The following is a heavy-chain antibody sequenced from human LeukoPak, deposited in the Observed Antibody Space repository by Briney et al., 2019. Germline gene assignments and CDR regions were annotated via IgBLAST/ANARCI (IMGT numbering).Heavy chain of an antibody. J-gene: IGHJ2*01. CDR2: IYSSGNT. Sequence: GGSLRLSCAASGLTVSNNYMSWVRQAPGKGLEWVSVIYSSGNTYYADSVKGRFTISRDNSKNTLNLQMNSLRAEDTAVYYCAKGGYYDSSGYYYGSPWYFDLWGRGTLVTVSS. CDR1: GLTVSNNY. D-gene: IGHD3-22*01. V-gene: IGHV3-53*01. CDR3: AKGGYYDSSGYYYGSPWYFDL.